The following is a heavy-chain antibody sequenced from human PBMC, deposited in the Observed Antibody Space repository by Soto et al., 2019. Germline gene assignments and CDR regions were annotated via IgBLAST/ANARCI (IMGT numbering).Heavy chain of an antibody. Sequence: EVPLLESGGGLVQPGGSLRLSCAASGFAFSSYVMSWVRQAPGKGLEWVSAVSYSDGSTYYADSVKGRFAISRDNSKNTVYLQMNSLRAEDTAIYYCAKPTVATPYYFDAWGQGTLVSVSS. V-gene: IGHV3-23*01. J-gene: IGHJ4*02. CDR3: AKPTVATPYYFDA. CDR1: GFAFSSYV. D-gene: IGHD4-17*01. CDR2: VSYSDGST.